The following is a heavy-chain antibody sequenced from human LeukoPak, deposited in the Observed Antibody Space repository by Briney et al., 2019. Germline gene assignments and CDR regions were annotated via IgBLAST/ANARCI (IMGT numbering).Heavy chain of an antibody. CDR1: GFTFSSYS. Sequence: GGSLRLSCAASGFTFSSYSMNWVRQAPGKGLEWVAVISYDGSNKYYADSVKGRFTISRDNSKNTLYLQMNSLRAEDTAVYYCAKGVVVAPDVTPFDYWGQGTLVTVSS. CDR2: ISYDGSNK. J-gene: IGHJ4*02. V-gene: IGHV3-30*18. D-gene: IGHD2-2*01. CDR3: AKGVVVAPDVTPFDY.